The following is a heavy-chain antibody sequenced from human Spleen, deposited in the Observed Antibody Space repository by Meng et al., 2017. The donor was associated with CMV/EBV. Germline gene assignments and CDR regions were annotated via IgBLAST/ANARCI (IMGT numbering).Heavy chain of an antibody. CDR3: ARLGVLYYYYGMDV. Sequence: SETLSLTCTVSGDSVSSGTCYWSWIRQPPGKGLEWIGNIYYSGSTNYNPSLKSRVTISVDTSKNQFSLNLSSVTAADTAVYYCARLGVLYYYYGMDVWGQGTTVTVSS. CDR2: IYYSGST. J-gene: IGHJ6*02. V-gene: IGHV4-61*01. D-gene: IGHD2-8*01. CDR1: GDSVSSGTCY.